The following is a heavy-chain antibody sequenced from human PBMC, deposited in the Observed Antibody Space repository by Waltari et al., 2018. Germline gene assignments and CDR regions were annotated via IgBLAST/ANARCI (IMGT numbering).Heavy chain of an antibody. CDR3: ARSITMIVVVINDAFDI. CDR1: GGTFSSYA. Sequence: QVQLVPSGAEVKKPGSSVKVSCKASGGTFSSYAIIWVRQAPGQGLEWMGGIIPIFGTANYAQKFQGRVTITADESTSTAYMELSSLRSEDTAVYYCARSITMIVVVINDAFDIWGQGTMVTVSS. D-gene: IGHD3-22*01. V-gene: IGHV1-69*01. J-gene: IGHJ3*02. CDR2: IIPIFGTA.